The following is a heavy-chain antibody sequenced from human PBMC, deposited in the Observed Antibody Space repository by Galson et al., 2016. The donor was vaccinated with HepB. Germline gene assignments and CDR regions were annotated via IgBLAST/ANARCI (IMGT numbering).Heavy chain of an antibody. CDR3: ASATSTVPRPPHY. V-gene: IGHV3-30*04. D-gene: IGHD4-17*01. CDR2: ISSDGYIK. CDR1: GFSLRNSA. J-gene: IGHJ4*02. Sequence: SLRLSCAASGFSLRNSAMHWVRQSPGKGLEWVSVISSDGYIKHYADSVKGRFSISTDISKTTLYLQMYSLRHEDTAIYYCASATSTVPRPPHYWGQGTLVTVSS.